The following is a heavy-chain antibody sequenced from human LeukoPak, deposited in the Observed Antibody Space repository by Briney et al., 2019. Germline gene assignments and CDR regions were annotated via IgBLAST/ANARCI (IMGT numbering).Heavy chain of an antibody. CDR2: IRYDGSNK. Sequence: GGSLRLSCAASGFTFSSYGMHWVRQAPGKGLEWVAFIRYDGSNKYYADSVKGRFTISRDNSKNTLYLQMNSLRAEDTAVYYCAKDHERYCSSTSCYTGSYFDYWGQGTLVTVSS. D-gene: IGHD2-2*02. CDR1: GFTFSSYG. V-gene: IGHV3-30*02. J-gene: IGHJ4*02. CDR3: AKDHERYCSSTSCYTGSYFDY.